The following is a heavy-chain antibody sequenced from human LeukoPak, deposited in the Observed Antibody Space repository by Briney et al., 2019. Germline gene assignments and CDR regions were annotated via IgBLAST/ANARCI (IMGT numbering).Heavy chain of an antibody. J-gene: IGHJ4*02. CDR1: GYSFTSYW. D-gene: IGHD2-15*01. Sequence: GESLKISCKGSGYSFTSYWIGWVRHMPGKGLEWMGIIYPGDSDTRYSPSFQGQVTISADKSISTAYLQWSSLKASDTAMYYCARHEVDKVAATDYWGQGTLVTVSS. CDR3: ARHEVDKVAATDY. V-gene: IGHV5-51*01. CDR2: IYPGDSDT.